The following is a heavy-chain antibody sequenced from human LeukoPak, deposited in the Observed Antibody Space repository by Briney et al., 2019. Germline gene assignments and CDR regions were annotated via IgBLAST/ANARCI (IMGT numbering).Heavy chain of an antibody. D-gene: IGHD3-22*01. Sequence: SETLSLTCTVSGGSISSYYWSWIRQPPGKGLEWIGYIYYSGGTNYNPSLKSRGTISVDTTKNHFSLMLSSVTAADTAVYYCARPLITHDAFDIWGQGTMVTVSS. CDR2: IYYSGGT. CDR1: GGSISSYY. CDR3: ARPLITHDAFDI. J-gene: IGHJ3*02. V-gene: IGHV4-59*08.